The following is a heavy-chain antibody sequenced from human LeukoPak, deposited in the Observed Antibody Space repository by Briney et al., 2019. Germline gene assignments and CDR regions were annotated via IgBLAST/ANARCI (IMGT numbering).Heavy chain of an antibody. CDR2: IDWDDDK. J-gene: IGHJ4*02. CDR3: ARRRTGDYFDY. D-gene: IGHD3/OR15-3a*01. V-gene: IGHV2-70*11. Sequence: SGPALVKPAQTLTLTCTFPGFSLTTTGMCVSWIRQPPGKALEWLARIDWDDDKYYSTSLKTRLTISKDTSKNQVVLTMTNMDPVDTATYYCARRRTGDYFDYWGQGTLVTVSS. CDR1: GFSLTTTGMC.